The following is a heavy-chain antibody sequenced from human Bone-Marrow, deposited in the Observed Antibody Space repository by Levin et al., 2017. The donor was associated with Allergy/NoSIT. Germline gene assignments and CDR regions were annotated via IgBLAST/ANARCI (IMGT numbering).Heavy chain of an antibody. D-gene: IGHD6-19*01. CDR1: GYTFTSYD. J-gene: IGHJ6*02. CDR3: ARALRAVAGTIGSYYGMDV. CDR2: MNPNSGNT. V-gene: IGHV1-8*01. Sequence: GESLKISCKASGYTFTSYDINWVRQATGQGLEWMGWMNPNSGNTGYAQKFQGRVTMTRNTSISTAYMELSSLRSEDTAVYYCARALRAVAGTIGSYYGMDVWGQGTTVTVSS.